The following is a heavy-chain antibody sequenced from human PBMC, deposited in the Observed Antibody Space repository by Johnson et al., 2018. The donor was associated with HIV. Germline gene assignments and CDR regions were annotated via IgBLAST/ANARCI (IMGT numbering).Heavy chain of an antibody. CDR1: GFTVSSNE. D-gene: IGHD3-16*01. CDR3: AREAYAAGAFDI. J-gene: IGHJ3*02. V-gene: IGHV3-66*01. Sequence: VQLVESRGVLVQPGGSLRLSCAASGFTVSSNEMSWVRQAPGKGLEWVSVIYSGGSTYYADSVKGRFTISRDNSKNTLYLQMNSLRAEDTAVYYCAREAYAAGAFDIWGQGTMVTVSS. CDR2: IYSGGST.